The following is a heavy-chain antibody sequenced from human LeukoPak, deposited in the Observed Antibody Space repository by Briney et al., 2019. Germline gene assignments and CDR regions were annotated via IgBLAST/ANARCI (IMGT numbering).Heavy chain of an antibody. D-gene: IGHD3-22*01. J-gene: IGHJ4*02. V-gene: IGHV1-18*01. CDR3: ARLMDNNYDGSAFDY. CDR2: IGTYDGHT. Sequence: ASVKVSCKTSGYSFTDYIIAWVRQAPGQGLEWLGWIGTYDGHTSYAQKVQGRVTMTTDTSATTAYLELRSLTSDDTALYYCARLMDNNYDGSAFDYWGQGTLVTVSS. CDR1: GYSFTDYI.